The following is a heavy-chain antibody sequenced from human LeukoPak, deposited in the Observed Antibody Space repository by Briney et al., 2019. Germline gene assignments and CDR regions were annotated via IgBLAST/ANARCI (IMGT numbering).Heavy chain of an antibody. V-gene: IGHV1-38-4*01. D-gene: IGHD6-19*01. CDR3: SYYYYYMDV. CDR2: INPGNGSP. CDR1: GFTITSYG. Sequence: GASVKVSCSFSGFTITSYGIHWVQQSPGQGLEWMGWINPGNGSPSYAKKFQGRFTMTRDMSTTTAYTDLSSLTSEDTWLVTVSYYYYYMDVWGKGTTVTISS. J-gene: IGHJ6*03.